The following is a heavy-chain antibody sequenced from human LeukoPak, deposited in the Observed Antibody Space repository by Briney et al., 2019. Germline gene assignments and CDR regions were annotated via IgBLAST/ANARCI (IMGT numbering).Heavy chain of an antibody. CDR2: INPNSGGT. CDR1: GYTFTGYY. CDR3: ARGGHEYYYDSSGYYCLHDY. V-gene: IGHV1-2*06. Sequence: ASVKVSCKASGYTFTGYYMHWVRQAPGQGLEWMGRINPNSGGTNYAQKFQGRVTMTRDTSISTAYMELSRLRSDDTAVYYCARGGHEYYYDSSGYYCLHDYWGQGTLVTVSS. J-gene: IGHJ4*02. D-gene: IGHD3-22*01.